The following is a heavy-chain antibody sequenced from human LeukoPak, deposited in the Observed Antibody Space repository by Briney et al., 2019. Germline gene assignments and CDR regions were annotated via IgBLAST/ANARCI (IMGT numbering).Heavy chain of an antibody. CDR2: VNEDGSEQ. CDR3: ARGRGWIDP. J-gene: IGHJ5*02. V-gene: IGHV3-7*01. CDR1: GYTFTNNW. D-gene: IGHD5-24*01. Sequence: GGSLRLSCEASGYTFTNNWMTWFHQAPGKGLEWVANVNEDGSEQNYLDSVKGRFTISRDNAKNSVYLQMNNLRVEETAVYYCARGRGWIDPWGQGTLVTVSS.